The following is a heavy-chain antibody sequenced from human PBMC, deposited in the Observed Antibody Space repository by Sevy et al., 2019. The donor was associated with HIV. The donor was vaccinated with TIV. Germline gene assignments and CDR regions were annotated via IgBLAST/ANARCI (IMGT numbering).Heavy chain of an antibody. D-gene: IGHD6-13*01. Sequence: GGSLRLSCAASGFTFSSYAMSWVRQAPGKGLEWDSAISGSGGSTYYADSVKGRFTISRDNSKNTLYLQMNSLRAEDTAVYYCAKDSVDSSSWYLLGPIDYWGQGTLVTVSS. CDR1: GFTFSSYA. CDR3: AKDSVDSSSWYLLGPIDY. CDR2: ISGSGGST. V-gene: IGHV3-23*01. J-gene: IGHJ4*02.